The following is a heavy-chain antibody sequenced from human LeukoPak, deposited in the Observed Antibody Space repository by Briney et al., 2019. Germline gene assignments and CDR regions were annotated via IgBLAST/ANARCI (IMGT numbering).Heavy chain of an antibody. CDR2: ISSSSSYI. Sequence: GGSLRLSCAASGFTFSSYSMNWVRQAPGKGLEWVSSISSSSSYIYYVDSVKGRFTISRDNAKNSLYLQMNSLRAEDTAVYYCARNRAAAGPYYFDYWGQGTLVTVSS. J-gene: IGHJ4*02. D-gene: IGHD6-13*01. CDR1: GFTFSSYS. V-gene: IGHV3-21*01. CDR3: ARNRAAAGPYYFDY.